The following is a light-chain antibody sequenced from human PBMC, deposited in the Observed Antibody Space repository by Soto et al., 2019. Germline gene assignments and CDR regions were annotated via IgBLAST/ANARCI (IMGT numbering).Light chain of an antibody. Sequence: DIQMTQSPSTLSASVGDRVTITCRASQSISSWLAWYQQKPGKAPKLLIYKASSLESGVPSRFSVSGSGTESTLTISSLQPDDVAIYYCQQYNSYYPYTFGQGTKLEIK. CDR1: QSISSW. V-gene: IGKV1-5*03. CDR2: KAS. J-gene: IGKJ2*01. CDR3: QQYNSYYPYT.